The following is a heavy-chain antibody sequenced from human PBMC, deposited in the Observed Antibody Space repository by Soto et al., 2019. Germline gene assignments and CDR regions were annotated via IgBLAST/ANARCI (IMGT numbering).Heavy chain of an antibody. CDR1: GYTFTGYY. J-gene: IGHJ6*02. D-gene: IGHD6-13*01. Sequence: ASVKVSCKASGYTFTGYYMYWVRQAPGQGLEWMGWINPNSGGTNYAQKFQGWVTMTRDTSISTAYMELSRLRSDDTAVYYCARGGGIAAVYYYGMDVWGQGTTVTVSS. CDR2: INPNSGGT. V-gene: IGHV1-2*04. CDR3: ARGGGIAAVYYYGMDV.